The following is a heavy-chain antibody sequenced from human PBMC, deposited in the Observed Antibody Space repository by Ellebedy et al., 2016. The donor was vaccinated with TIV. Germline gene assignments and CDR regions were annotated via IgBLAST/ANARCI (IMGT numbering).Heavy chain of an antibody. V-gene: IGHV4-34*01. CDR2: INHSGST. Sequence: GSLRLXXAVYGGSFSGYYWSWIRQPPGKGLEWIGEINHSGSTNYNPSLKSRVTISVDTSKNQFSLKLSSVTAADTAVYYCARPVSYGSGSYHGGDVWGQGTTVTVSS. J-gene: IGHJ6*02. D-gene: IGHD3-10*01. CDR3: ARPVSYGSGSYHGGDV. CDR1: GGSFSGYY.